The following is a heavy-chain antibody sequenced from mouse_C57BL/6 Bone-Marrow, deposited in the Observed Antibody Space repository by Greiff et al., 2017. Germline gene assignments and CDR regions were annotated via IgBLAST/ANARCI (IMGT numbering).Heavy chain of an antibody. V-gene: IGHV1-69*01. Sequence: VQLQQPGAELVMPGASVKLSCKASGYTFTSYWMHWVKQRPGQGLEWIGEIDPSDSYTNYNQKFKGKSTLTVDKSSSTAYMQLSSLTSEDSAVYYCARRYGSSCGDYFDYWGQGTTLTVSS. CDR1: GYTFTSYW. CDR2: IDPSDSYT. CDR3: ARRYGSSCGDYFDY. D-gene: IGHD1-1*01. J-gene: IGHJ2*01.